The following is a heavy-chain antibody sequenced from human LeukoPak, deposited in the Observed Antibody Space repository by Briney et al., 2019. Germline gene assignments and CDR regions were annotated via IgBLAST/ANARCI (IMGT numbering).Heavy chain of an antibody. D-gene: IGHD3-3*01. Sequence: SETLSLTCSVSGGSISTNYWSWIRQPAGKGLEWIGSIYHSGSTYYNPSLKSRVTISVDTSKNQFSLKLSSVTAADTAVYYCARGGGYDFWSGYYTGIAFDPWGQGTLVTVSS. J-gene: IGHJ5*02. CDR3: ARGGGYDFWSGYYTGIAFDP. CDR1: GGSISTNY. CDR2: IYHSGST. V-gene: IGHV4-4*07.